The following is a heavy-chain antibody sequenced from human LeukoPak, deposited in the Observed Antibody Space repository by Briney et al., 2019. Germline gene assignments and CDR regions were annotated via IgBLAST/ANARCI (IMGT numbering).Heavy chain of an antibody. V-gene: IGHV3-23*01. CDR3: AKGVAVAGSVAQIDY. J-gene: IGHJ4*02. CDR2: ISDSGGST. Sequence: PGGSLRLSCAASGFTVSSNYMSWVRQAPGKGLEWVSVISDSGGSTYYADSVKGRFTISRDNSKNTLYLQMNSLRAEDTAVYYCAKGVAVAGSVAQIDYWGQGTLVTVSS. CDR1: GFTVSSNY. D-gene: IGHD6-19*01.